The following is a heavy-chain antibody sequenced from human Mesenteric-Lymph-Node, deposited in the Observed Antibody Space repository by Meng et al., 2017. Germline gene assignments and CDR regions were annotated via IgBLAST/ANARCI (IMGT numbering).Heavy chain of an antibody. Sequence: SETLSLTCAVSGYSISSGYYWGWIRQPPGKGLEWIGSFYHSGRTYYSPSLKSRITISVDTSKNQFSLKLNSVTAADTAVYYCARANYGNTYYFDYWGQGTLVTVSS. CDR3: ARANYGNTYYFDY. V-gene: IGHV4-38-2*01. CDR2: FYHSGRT. J-gene: IGHJ4*02. CDR1: GYSISSGYY. D-gene: IGHD3-16*01.